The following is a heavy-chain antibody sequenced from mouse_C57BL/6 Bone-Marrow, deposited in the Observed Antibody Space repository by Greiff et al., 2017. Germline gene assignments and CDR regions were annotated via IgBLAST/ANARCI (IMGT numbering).Heavy chain of an antibody. V-gene: IGHV1-18*01. CDR1: GYTFTDYN. J-gene: IGHJ3*01. Sequence: SGPELVKPGASVKIPCKASGYTFTDYNMDWVKQSHGKSLEWIGDINPNNGGTIYTQKVKGKATLNEDKSSSTAYMELRSLTSDDTAVYFCARSKGWFAYWGQGTLVTVSA. CDR2: INPNNGGT. CDR3: ARSKGWFAY.